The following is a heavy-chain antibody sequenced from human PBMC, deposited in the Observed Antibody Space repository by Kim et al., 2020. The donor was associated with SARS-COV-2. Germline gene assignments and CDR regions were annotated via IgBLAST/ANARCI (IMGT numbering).Heavy chain of an antibody. CDR3: ARQNLFDAFDI. CDR1: GGSTRNSNYF. Sequence: SETLSLTCTVSGGSTRNSNYFWGWIRQPPGKGLEWIANVYYTGRTDYNPSLMSRVTIFLDTSGNHFSLRLNSVTAADTAVYYCARQNLFDAFDIWGQGT. CDR2: VYYTGRT. V-gene: IGHV4-39*01. J-gene: IGHJ3*02.